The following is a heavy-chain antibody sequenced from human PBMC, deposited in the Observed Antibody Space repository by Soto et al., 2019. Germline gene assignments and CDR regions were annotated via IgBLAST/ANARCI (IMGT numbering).Heavy chain of an antibody. J-gene: IGHJ5*02. CDR2: IRTSSNYI. Sequence: GGSLRLSCVASGFTFSSSNINWVRQAPGKGLEWVSSIRTSSNYINYADSVKGRFTISRDNAKNSLYLQMNSLRAEDTAVYYCATDYGGYNNWFDPWGQGTLVTVSS. D-gene: IGHD4-17*01. CDR1: GFTFSSSN. V-gene: IGHV3-21*01. CDR3: ATDYGGYNNWFDP.